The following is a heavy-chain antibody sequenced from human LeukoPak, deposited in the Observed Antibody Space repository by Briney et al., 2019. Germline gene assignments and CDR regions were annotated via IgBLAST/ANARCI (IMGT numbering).Heavy chain of an antibody. J-gene: IGHJ4*02. V-gene: IGHV3-73*01. CDR3: TIYDSSGPPFDY. D-gene: IGHD3-22*01. CDR2: IRSKANSYAT. CDR1: GFTFSGSA. Sequence: PGGSLRLSCAASGFTFSGSAMHWVRQASGKGLEWVGRIRSKANSYATAYAASVKGRFTISRDDSKNTAYLQMNSLKTEDTAVYYCTIYDSSGPPFDYWGQGTLVTVSP.